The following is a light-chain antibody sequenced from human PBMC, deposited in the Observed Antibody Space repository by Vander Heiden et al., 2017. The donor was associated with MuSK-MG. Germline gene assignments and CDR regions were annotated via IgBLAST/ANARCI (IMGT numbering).Light chain of an antibody. CDR1: QDISNY. CDR2: DAS. V-gene: IGKV1-33*01. J-gene: IGKJ4*01. CDR3: QQDDNLPLT. Sequence: DIQMTQSPSSLSASVGDRVTITCQASQDISNYLNWYQQKPGKAPKLLIYDASNLETGAPSRFSGSGSGTDFTFTISSLQPEDIATYYCQQDDNLPLTFGGGTKVEIK.